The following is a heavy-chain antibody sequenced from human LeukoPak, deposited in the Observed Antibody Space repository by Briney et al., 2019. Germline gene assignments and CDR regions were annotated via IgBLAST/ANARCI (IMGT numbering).Heavy chain of an antibody. J-gene: IGHJ4*02. V-gene: IGHV3-30-3*01. Sequence: GGSLRLSCAASRFTVSSNYMSWVRQAPGKGLEWVAVISYDGSNKYYADSVKGRFTISRDNSKNTLYLQMNSLRAEDTAVYYCTTTRQWLVREFDYWGQGTLVTVSS. D-gene: IGHD6-19*01. CDR2: ISYDGSNK. CDR1: RFTVSSNY. CDR3: TTTRQWLVREFDY.